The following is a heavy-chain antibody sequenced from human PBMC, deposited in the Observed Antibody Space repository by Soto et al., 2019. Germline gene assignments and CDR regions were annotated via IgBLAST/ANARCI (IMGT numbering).Heavy chain of an antibody. V-gene: IGHV1-3*01. CDR3: ARDRKAQWLRYYYYGMDV. CDR2: INAGNGNT. CDR1: GYTFTSYA. Sequence: ASVKVSCKASGYTFTSYAMHWVRQAPGQRLEWMGWINAGNGNTKYSQKFQGRVTITRDTSASTAYMELSSLRSEDTAVYYCARDRKAQWLRYYYYGMDVWGQGTTVT. D-gene: IGHD5-12*01. J-gene: IGHJ6*02.